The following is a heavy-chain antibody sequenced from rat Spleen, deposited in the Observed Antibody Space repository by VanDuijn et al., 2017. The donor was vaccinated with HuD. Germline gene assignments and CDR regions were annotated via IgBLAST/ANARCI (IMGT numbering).Heavy chain of an antibody. V-gene: IGHV5-25*01. CDR1: GFTFDDYE. Sequence: EVQLVESGGGLVQPGRSMKLSCAASGFTFDDYEMTWVRQVPKNGLEWVASISPSGVTYYRDSVKGRFTVSRENAKSTLYLQMDSLRSEDTATYYCARRHYGYTDYFDYWGQGVMVTVSS. CDR2: ISPSGVT. CDR3: ARRHYGYTDYFDY. D-gene: IGHD1-9*01. J-gene: IGHJ2*01.